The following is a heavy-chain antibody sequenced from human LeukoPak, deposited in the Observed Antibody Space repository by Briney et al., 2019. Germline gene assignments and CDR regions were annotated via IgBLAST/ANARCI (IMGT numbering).Heavy chain of an antibody. J-gene: IGHJ4*02. CDR3: AKGFWDSNGYYQGGY. D-gene: IGHD3-22*01. CDR1: GFIFNSHG. CDR2: ISYDGSKK. Sequence: GGSLRLSCAASGFIFNSHGMHWVRQAPGKGLEWVSVISYDGSKKYYADSVKGRFTISRDNSKNTLYLQMNSLRAEDTAIYYCAKGFWDSNGYYQGGYWGQGTLVTVSS. V-gene: IGHV3-30*18.